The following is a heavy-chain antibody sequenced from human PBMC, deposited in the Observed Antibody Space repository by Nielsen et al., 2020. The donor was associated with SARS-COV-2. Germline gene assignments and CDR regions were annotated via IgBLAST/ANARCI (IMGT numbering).Heavy chain of an antibody. CDR2: INTATGSP. CDR3: ARLAPYSSSRSVSYYTCGLDV. CDR1: GYRFSTYA. V-gene: IGHV7-4-1*02. Sequence: ASVKVSCKASGYRFSTYAVTWVRQAPGQGLEWMGSINTATGSPTYAQAFTGRFVFSLDTSVSTSYLQISGLKAEDTAVYYCARLAPYSSSRSVSYYTCGLDVWGQGTTVAVS. D-gene: IGHD6-13*01. J-gene: IGHJ6*02.